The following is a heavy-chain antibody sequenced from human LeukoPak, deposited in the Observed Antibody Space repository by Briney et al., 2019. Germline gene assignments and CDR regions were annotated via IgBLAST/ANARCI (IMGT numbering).Heavy chain of an antibody. V-gene: IGHV5-51*01. CDR1: GYSFTSYW. CDR2: IYPGESDT. CDR3: ARIIAVAGTDWFDP. Sequence: GESLKISCKGSGYSFTSYWIGWVRQMPGKGLEWMRIIYPGESDTRYSPSFQGQVTISADKSISTAYLQWSSLKASDTAMYYCARIIAVAGTDWFDPWGQGTLVTVSS. D-gene: IGHD6-19*01. J-gene: IGHJ5*02.